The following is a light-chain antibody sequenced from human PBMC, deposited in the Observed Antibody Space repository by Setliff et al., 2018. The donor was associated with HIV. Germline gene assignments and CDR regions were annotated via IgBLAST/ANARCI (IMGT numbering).Light chain of an antibody. CDR3: CSYAGGSTLT. CDR1: SSDIGGYGL. V-gene: IGLV2-23*02. J-gene: IGLJ2*01. CDR2: DVN. Sequence: QSALTQPASVSGSPGQSITISCTGSSSDIGGYGLVSWYQQHPGRAPKLIIYDVNKWPSGISNRFSGSKSGNTASLTISGLQSDDEADYYCCSYAGGSTLTFGRGTKVTVL.